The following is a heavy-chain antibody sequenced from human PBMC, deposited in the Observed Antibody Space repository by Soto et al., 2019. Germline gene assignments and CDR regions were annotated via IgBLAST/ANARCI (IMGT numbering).Heavy chain of an antibody. CDR3: ARDYDYVWGSYPLGWFDP. V-gene: IGHV1-3*01. J-gene: IGHJ5*02. D-gene: IGHD3-16*02. CDR2: INAGNGNT. Sequence: ASVKVSCKASGYTFTSYAMHWVRQAPGQRLEWMGWINAGNGNTKYSQKFQGRVTITRDISASTAYMELSSLRSEDTAVYYCARDYDYVWGSYPLGWFDPWGQGTLVTVSS. CDR1: GYTFTSYA.